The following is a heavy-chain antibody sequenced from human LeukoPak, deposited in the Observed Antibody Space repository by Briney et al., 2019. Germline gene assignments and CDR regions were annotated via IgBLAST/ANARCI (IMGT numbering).Heavy chain of an antibody. J-gene: IGHJ5*02. CDR2: INPNSGGT. CDR1: GYTFTRYY. Sequence: ASVKVSCKASGYTFTRYYMHWVRQAPGQGLEWMGWINPNSGGTNYAQKFQDRVTMTRDTSISTAYMELSRLRSDDTAVYYCARGGYDYVWGSYRSENWFDPWGQGTLVTVSS. CDR3: ARGGYDYVWGSYRSENWFDP. V-gene: IGHV1-2*02. D-gene: IGHD3-16*02.